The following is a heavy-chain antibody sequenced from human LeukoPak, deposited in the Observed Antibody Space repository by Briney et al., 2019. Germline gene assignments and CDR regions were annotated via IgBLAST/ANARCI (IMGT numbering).Heavy chain of an antibody. J-gene: IGHJ4*02. CDR1: GFTFSSYA. V-gene: IGHV3-30-3*01. CDR2: ISYDGSNT. CDR3: ARGKAGGTMIVVAD. D-gene: IGHD3-22*01. Sequence: GGSLRLSCAASGFTFSSYAMHWVRQAPGKGLEWVAVISYDGSNTYYADSVKGRFTISRDNSKNTLYLQINSLRAEDMAVYYCARGKAGGTMIVVADWGQGTLVTVSS.